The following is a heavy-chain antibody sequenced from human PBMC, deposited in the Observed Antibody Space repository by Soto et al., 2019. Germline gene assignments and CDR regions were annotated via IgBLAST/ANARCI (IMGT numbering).Heavy chain of an antibody. J-gene: IGHJ4*02. D-gene: IGHD3-10*01. CDR1: GGSISSSNW. Sequence: ASETLSLTXAVSGGSISSSNWWSWVRQPPGKGLEWIGEIYHSGSTNYNPSLKSRVTISVDKSKNQFSLKLSSVTAADTAVYYCASKGYGSGSYYSYAYWGQGTLVTVSS. V-gene: IGHV4-4*02. CDR3: ASKGYGSGSYYSYAY. CDR2: IYHSGST.